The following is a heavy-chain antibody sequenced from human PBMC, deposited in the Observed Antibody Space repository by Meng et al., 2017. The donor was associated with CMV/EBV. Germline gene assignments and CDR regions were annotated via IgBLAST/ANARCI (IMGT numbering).Heavy chain of an antibody. Sequence: SGFTFSSYAMSWVRQAPGKGLEGVSAISGSGGSTYYADSVKGRFTISRDNSKNTLYLQMNSLRAEDTAVYYCAKVGGYCSSTSCSDYWGQGTLVTVSS. CDR2: ISGSGGST. CDR1: GFTFSSYA. J-gene: IGHJ4*02. D-gene: IGHD2-2*01. CDR3: AKVGGYCSSTSCSDY. V-gene: IGHV3-23*01.